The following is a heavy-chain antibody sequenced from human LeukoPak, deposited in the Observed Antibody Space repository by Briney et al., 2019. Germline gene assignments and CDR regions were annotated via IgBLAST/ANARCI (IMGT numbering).Heavy chain of an antibody. CDR3: ARNHYLSGDY. V-gene: IGHV3-74*01. D-gene: IGHD3-10*01. Sequence: GGSLRLSCAASGFTFSNYFMHWVRHAPGKGLVWVSHVDANGNTATYADSVKGRFTISRDNAKNTLYLQMNSLRAEDTAVYYCARNHYLSGDYWGQGTLVTVSS. CDR1: GFTFSNYF. J-gene: IGHJ4*02. CDR2: VDANGNTA.